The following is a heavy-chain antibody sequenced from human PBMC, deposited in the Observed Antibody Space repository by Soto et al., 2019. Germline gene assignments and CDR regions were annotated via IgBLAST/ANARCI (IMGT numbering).Heavy chain of an antibody. D-gene: IGHD6-19*01. CDR1: GSSFRTYA. J-gene: IGHJ6*02. CDR3: AKGAVAGTPTSYYYYGMDV. Sequence: QVQLLQSGTEVKKPGSSVRVSCEASGSSFRTYAISWVRQAPGQGLEWMGEIIPIFGSVHDAQKFQDRVTISAVESTTTVYMDLQSLRTNDTGVYYCAKGAVAGTPTSYYYYGMDVWGQGNTVTVSS. V-gene: IGHV1-69*12. CDR2: IIPIFGSV.